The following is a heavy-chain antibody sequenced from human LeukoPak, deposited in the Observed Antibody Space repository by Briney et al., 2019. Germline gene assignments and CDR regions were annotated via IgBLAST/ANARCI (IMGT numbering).Heavy chain of an antibody. CDR2: INPNSGGT. CDR1: GYTFTVYY. CDR3: ARGEILRKSSGYYYSLFDY. D-gene: IGHD3-22*01. V-gene: IGHV1-2*02. J-gene: IGHJ4*02. Sequence: ASVKVSCKSSGYTFTVYYMHWVRQAPGQGLEWMGWINPNSGGTNYAQKFQGRVTMTRDTSISTAYMELSRLRSDDTAVYYCARGEILRKSSGYYYSLFDYWGQGTLVTVSS.